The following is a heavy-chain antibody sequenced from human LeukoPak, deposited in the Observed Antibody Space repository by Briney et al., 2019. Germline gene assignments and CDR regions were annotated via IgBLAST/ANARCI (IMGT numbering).Heavy chain of an antibody. D-gene: IGHD2-2*01. CDR2: INPNSGGT. J-gene: IGHJ4*02. V-gene: IGHV1-2*04. CDR3: ARANFLYCSSTSCLFDY. Sequence: ASVKVSCKASGYTFTDYYMHWVRPAPGQGLEWMGWINPNSGGTNYVQKFRGWVTMTRDTSINTAYMELSRLTSDDTAVYYCARANFLYCSSTSCLFDYWGQGTLVTVSS. CDR1: GYTFTDYY.